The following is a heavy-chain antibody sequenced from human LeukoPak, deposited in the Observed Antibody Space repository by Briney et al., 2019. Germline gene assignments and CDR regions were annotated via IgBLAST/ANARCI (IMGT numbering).Heavy chain of an antibody. Sequence: GRSLRLSCAASGFTFDDYAMDWVRQAPGKGLEWVSGISWNSGSIGYADSVKGRFTISRDNAKNSVYLQMNSLRAEDTAVYYCAAVGITMIGGVWGKGTTVTISS. J-gene: IGHJ6*04. D-gene: IGHD3-10*02. CDR1: GFTFDDYA. V-gene: IGHV3-9*01. CDR3: AAVGITMIGGV. CDR2: ISWNSGSI.